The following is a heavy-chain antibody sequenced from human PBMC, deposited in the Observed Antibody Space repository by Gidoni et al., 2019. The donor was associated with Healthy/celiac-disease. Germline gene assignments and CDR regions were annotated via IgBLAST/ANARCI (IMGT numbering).Heavy chain of an antibody. V-gene: IGHV4-59*01. Sequence: QVQLQESGPGLVKPSETLSLTCTVSGGSISSYYWSWIRQPPGKGLEWIGYIYYSGSTNYNPSLKSRVTILVDTSKNQFSLKLSSVTAADTAVYYCARIQVGATRGPPIWGQGTMVTVSS. CDR2: IYYSGST. J-gene: IGHJ3*02. CDR1: GGSISSYY. D-gene: IGHD1-26*01. CDR3: ARIQVGATRGPPI.